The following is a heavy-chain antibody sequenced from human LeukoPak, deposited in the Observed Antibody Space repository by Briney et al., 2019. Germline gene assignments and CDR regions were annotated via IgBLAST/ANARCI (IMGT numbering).Heavy chain of an antibody. CDR3: ARALNPLPGTYYFDY. D-gene: IGHD2-15*01. CDR2: IYISGST. J-gene: IGHJ4*02. V-gene: IGHV4-4*07. Sequence: PSETLSLTCTVSGSSINSHYWSWIRQPAGKGLEWIGRIYISGSTNYNSSLQSRVTMSVDTSKNQFSLNRSSVTAADTAVYYCARALNPLPGTYYFDYWGQGTLVTVSS. CDR1: GSSINSHY.